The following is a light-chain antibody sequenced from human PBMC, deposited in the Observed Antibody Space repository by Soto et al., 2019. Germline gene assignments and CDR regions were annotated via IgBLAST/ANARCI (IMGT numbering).Light chain of an antibody. J-gene: IGLJ1*01. Sequence: QSVLTQPASVSGSPGQSITISCTGASSDLGDYNYVSWYQQHQGKAPKLMIYDVSSRPSGVSDRFSGSKSGNTASLTISGLQAEDEADYYCTSYTTTGTYVFATGTKVTVL. CDR3: TSYTTTGTYV. V-gene: IGLV2-14*03. CDR2: DVS. CDR1: SSDLGDYNY.